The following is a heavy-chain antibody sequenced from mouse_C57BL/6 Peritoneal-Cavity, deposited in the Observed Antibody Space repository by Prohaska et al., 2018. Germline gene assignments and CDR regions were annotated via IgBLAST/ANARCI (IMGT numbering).Heavy chain of an antibody. CDR1: GYTFTGYW. V-gene: IGHV1-9*01. Sequence: KLSCKATGYTFTGYWIEWVKKRPGHGLEWIGVILPGSGSTSYNEKFKGKVTFTADTASNTAYLQLSILTTEDSAIYYCGRSTTVPELDYWCQGSTLTGSS. J-gene: IGHJ2*01. D-gene: IGHD1-1*01. CDR2: ILPGSGST. CDR3: GRSTTVPELDY.